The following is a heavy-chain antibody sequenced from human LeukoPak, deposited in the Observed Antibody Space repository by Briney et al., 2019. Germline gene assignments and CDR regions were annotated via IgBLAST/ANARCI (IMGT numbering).Heavy chain of an antibody. J-gene: IGHJ4*02. CDR1: GFAFSPDW. CDR2: IKKHTNEQ. Sequence: GGSLRLCCAASGFAFSPDWMSWVRQAPGKGLEWVAMIKKHTNEQYYVDSVKGRFTISRDNAKNSLFLQMNSLKADDTAVYYCASLDTATIQTGGYWGQGTLVTVSS. D-gene: IGHD5-18*01. V-gene: IGHV3-7*01. CDR3: ASLDTATIQTGGY.